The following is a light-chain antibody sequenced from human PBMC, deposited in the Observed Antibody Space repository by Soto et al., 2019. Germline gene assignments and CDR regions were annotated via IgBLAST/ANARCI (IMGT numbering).Light chain of an antibody. Sequence: QSVLTQPRSVPGSPGQSVTISCTGTSSDVGGFNSVSWYQQHPGKAPKLMIYDVNKRPSGVPDRFSGSKSGSTASLTISGLQAEDGADYYCCSYAGSYSYAFATGTKVTVL. J-gene: IGLJ1*01. CDR3: CSYAGSYSYA. V-gene: IGLV2-11*01. CDR1: SSDVGGFNS. CDR2: DVN.